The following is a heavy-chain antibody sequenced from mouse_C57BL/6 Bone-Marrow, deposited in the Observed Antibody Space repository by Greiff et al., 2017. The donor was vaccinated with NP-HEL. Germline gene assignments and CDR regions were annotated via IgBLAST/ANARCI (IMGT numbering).Heavy chain of an antibody. CDR2: IYPGDGDT. CDR1: GYAFSSSW. V-gene: IGHV1-82*01. J-gene: IGHJ2*01. CDR3: AIFYYGSSSGNFDD. Sequence: QVQLQQSGPELVKPGASVKISCKASGYAFSSSWMNWVKQRPGKGLEWIGRIYPGDGDTNYNGKFKGKATLTADKSSSTAYMQLSSLTSEDSAVYFCAIFYYGSSSGNFDDWGQGTTLTVSS. D-gene: IGHD1-1*01.